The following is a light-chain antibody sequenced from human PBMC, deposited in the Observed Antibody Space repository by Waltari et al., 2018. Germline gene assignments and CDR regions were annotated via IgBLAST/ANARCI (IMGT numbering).Light chain of an antibody. CDR2: KES. CDR3: QSADSSGTYVV. Sequence: SYELTQPPSVSVSPGQTARIPCSGDALPKQYAYWYQQEPGQAPVLVIYKESERASGIPERFAGSSSGTTVTLTISGVQAEDEADYYWQSADSSGTYVVFGGGTKLTVL. CDR1: ALPKQY. V-gene: IGLV3-25*03. J-gene: IGLJ2*01.